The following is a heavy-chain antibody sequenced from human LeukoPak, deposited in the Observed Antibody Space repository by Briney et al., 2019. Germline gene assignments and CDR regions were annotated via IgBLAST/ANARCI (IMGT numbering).Heavy chain of an antibody. V-gene: IGHV4-39*01. CDR1: SGSISSSGYY. CDR2: IYNSGNT. J-gene: IGHJ4*02. Sequence: SETLSLTCTVSSGSISSSGYYWGWIRQPPGMGLEWIGSIYNSGNTFYNPSLRSRVTISVDASDNQFSLRLTSVTAADTAAYYCARHLRPFDYWGQGTLVTVSS. CDR3: ARHLRPFDY.